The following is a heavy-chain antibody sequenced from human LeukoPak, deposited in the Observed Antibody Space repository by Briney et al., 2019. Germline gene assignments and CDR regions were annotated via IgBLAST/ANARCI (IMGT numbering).Heavy chain of an antibody. CDR1: GYTFTRYY. Sequence: GASVKVSCQASGYTFTRYYMHWVRQAPGHRREWMGWINPNSGGTNYAQRLQGRVTMTRDTSISTVYMELSRLRSDDTADYYCTPEQHLVSGFDSWGQGTLVTVSS. J-gene: IGHJ5*01. CDR3: TPEQHLVSGFDS. D-gene: IGHD6-13*01. CDR2: INPNSGGT. V-gene: IGHV1-2*02.